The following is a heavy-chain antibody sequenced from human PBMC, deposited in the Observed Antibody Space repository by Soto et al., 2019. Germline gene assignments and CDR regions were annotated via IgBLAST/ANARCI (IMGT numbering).Heavy chain of an antibody. CDR1: GYSFTSYW. Sequence: RGESLKISCQGSGYSFTSYWIGWVRQMPGTGLEWMGIIYPGDSDTRYSPSFQGQVTISADKSISTAYLQWSSLKASDTAMYYCARLYYYDSSGYYAPNWGQGTLVTGSS. V-gene: IGHV5-51*01. J-gene: IGHJ4*02. CDR3: ARLYYYDSSGYYAPN. CDR2: IYPGDSDT. D-gene: IGHD3-22*01.